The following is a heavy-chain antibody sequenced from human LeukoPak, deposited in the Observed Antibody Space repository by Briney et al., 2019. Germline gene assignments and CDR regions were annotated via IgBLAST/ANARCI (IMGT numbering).Heavy chain of an antibody. V-gene: IGHV5-51*01. CDR2: IYPGDSDT. J-gene: IGHJ4*02. CDR3: ARDRSSLADFYYFDY. Sequence: TSGESLKISCKGSGYSFTSYWIGWVRQMPGKGLEWMGIIYPGDSDTRYSPSFQGQVTISADKSISTAYLQWSSLKASDTAMYYCARDRSSLADFYYFDYWGQGTLVTVSS. CDR1: GYSFTSYW. D-gene: IGHD3-3*01.